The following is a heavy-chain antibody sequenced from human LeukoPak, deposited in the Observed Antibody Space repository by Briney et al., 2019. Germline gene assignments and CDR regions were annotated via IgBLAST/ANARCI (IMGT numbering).Heavy chain of an antibody. CDR3: AATYYGSGSYYNYNWFDP. D-gene: IGHD3-10*01. V-gene: IGHV1-3*01. J-gene: IGHJ5*02. Sequence: ASVKVSCKASGYTFTSYAMHWVRQAPGRRLEWMGCINAGNGNTKYSQKFQGRVTITRDTSASTAYMELSSLRSEDTAVYYCAATYYGSGSYYNYNWFDPWGQGTLVTVSS. CDR1: GYTFTSYA. CDR2: INAGNGNT.